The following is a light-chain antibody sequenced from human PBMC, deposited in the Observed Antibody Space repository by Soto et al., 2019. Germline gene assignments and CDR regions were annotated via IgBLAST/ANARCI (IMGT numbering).Light chain of an antibody. CDR2: INSDGSH. CDR1: SGHSSYA. J-gene: IGLJ2*01. V-gene: IGLV4-69*01. CDR3: QTWGTGIQV. Sequence: QPVLTQSPSASASLGASVKLTCTLSSGHSSYAIAWHQQQPEKGPRYLMMINSDGSHSKGDGIPDRFSGSSSGAERYLTISSLQSEDEADYYCQTWGTGIQVFGGGTKLTVL.